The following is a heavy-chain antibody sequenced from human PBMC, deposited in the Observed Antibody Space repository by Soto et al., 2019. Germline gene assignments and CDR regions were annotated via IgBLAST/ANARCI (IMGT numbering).Heavy chain of an antibody. Sequence: SVKVSCKASGGTFSSYAISWVRQAPGQGLEWMGGIIPIFGTANYAQKFQGRVTITADKSTSTAYMELSSLRSEDTAVYYCASLGYCSSTSCPGAFDYWGQGTLVTVS. CDR2: IIPIFGTA. CDR3: ASLGYCSSTSCPGAFDY. D-gene: IGHD2-2*01. J-gene: IGHJ4*02. CDR1: GGTFSSYA. V-gene: IGHV1-69*06.